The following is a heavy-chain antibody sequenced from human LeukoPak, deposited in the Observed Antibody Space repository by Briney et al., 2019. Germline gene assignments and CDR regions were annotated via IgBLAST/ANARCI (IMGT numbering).Heavy chain of an antibody. Sequence: SETLSLTCTVSNYSISSGYYWGWIRQPPGRGREWIETIYHTGNTYYNPSLRSRDTTSVHTSNNHFSLMLSSVTAADTAVYYCARVDYVDYEYYYYYYMDVWGKGTTVTVSS. CDR2: IYHTGNT. V-gene: IGHV4-38-2*02. CDR1: NYSISSGYY. CDR3: ARVDYVDYEYYYYYYMDV. D-gene: IGHD4-17*01. J-gene: IGHJ6*03.